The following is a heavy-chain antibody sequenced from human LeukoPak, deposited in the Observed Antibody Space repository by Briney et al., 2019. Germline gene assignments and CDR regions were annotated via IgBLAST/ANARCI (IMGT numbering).Heavy chain of an antibody. CDR2: IKQDGSEK. Sequence: GGSLRLSCAASGFTFSSYWMSWVRQAPGKGLEWVANIKQDGSEKYYVDSVKGRFTISRDNAKNSLYLQMNSLRAEDTAVYYCARDPLVVPAANFYYYGSGSFDYWGQGTLVTVSS. CDR3: ARDPLVVPAANFYYYGSGSFDY. D-gene: IGHD3-10*01. CDR1: GFTFSSYW. V-gene: IGHV3-7*01. J-gene: IGHJ4*02.